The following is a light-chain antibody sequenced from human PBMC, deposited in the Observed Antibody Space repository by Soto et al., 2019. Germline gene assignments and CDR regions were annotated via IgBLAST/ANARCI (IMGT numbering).Light chain of an antibody. V-gene: IGLV2-8*01. CDR2: AVT. CDR1: SSDVGAYDY. J-gene: IGLJ2*01. Sequence: QSVLTQPPSASGSLGQSVTISCTGSSSDVGAYDYVSWYQQYPGKAPTLLIYAVTKRPSGVPDRFSGSKSGNTASLTVSGLQADDEADYYCSSYTTNSTVVFGGGTKLTVL. CDR3: SSYTTNSTVV.